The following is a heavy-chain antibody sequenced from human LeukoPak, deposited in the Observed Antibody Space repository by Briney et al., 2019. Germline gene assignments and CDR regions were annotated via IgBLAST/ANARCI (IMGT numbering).Heavy chain of an antibody. CDR1: GFTFSSYS. D-gene: IGHD3-10*01. J-gene: IGHJ3*02. Sequence: PGGSLRLSCAASGFTFSSYSMNWVRQAPGKGLEWASSISSSSYIYYADSVKGRFTISRDNSKNTLHLQMNSLSAEDTAVYYCAKMTVGVSQGGAFDIWGQGTVVTVSS. V-gene: IGHV3-21*04. CDR3: AKMTVGVSQGGAFDI. CDR2: ISSSSYI.